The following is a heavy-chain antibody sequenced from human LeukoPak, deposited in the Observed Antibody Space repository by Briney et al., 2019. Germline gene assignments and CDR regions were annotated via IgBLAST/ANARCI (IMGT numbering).Heavy chain of an antibody. CDR3: ARDAPSPGAAHSSRYYFDY. V-gene: IGHV3-30-3*01. J-gene: IGHJ4*02. D-gene: IGHD6-13*01. CDR1: GFTFSSYS. Sequence: GGSLRLSCAASGFTFSSYSMHWVRQAPGKGLEWVAVLSYDGSNEYYTDSVKGRFTISRDNSKNTLLLQMNSLRIEDTAEYYCARDAPSPGAAHSSRYYFDYWGQGTLVTVSS. CDR2: LSYDGSNE.